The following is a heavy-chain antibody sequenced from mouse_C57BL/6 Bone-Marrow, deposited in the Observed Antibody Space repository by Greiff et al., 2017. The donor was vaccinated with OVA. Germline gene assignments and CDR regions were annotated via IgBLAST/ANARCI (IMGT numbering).Heavy chain of an antibody. CDR1: GFTFSSYG. V-gene: IGHV5-6*01. Sequence: EVKLVESGGDLVKPGGSLKLSCAASGFTFSSYGMSWVRQTPDKRLVWVATISSGGSYTYYPDSVKGRFTISRDNAKNTLYLQMSSLKSEDTAMYYCARHGYGIFAYWGQGTLVTVSA. CDR2: ISSGGSYT. D-gene: IGHD2-1*01. CDR3: ARHGYGIFAY. J-gene: IGHJ3*01.